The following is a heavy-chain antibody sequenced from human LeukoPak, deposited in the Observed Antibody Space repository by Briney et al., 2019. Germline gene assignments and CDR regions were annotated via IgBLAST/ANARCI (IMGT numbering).Heavy chain of an antibody. D-gene: IGHD1-1*01. CDR2: ISSSSSNI. CDR3: ARDHTTGTTSWFDP. J-gene: IGHJ5*02. CDR1: GFTFSSYS. Sequence: PGGSLRLSCAASGFTFSSYSMNWVRQAPGKGLEWVSSISSSSSNIYYADSVKGRFTISRDNAKNSLYLQMNSLRAEDTAVYYCARDHTTGTTSWFDPWGQGTLVTVSS. V-gene: IGHV3-21*01.